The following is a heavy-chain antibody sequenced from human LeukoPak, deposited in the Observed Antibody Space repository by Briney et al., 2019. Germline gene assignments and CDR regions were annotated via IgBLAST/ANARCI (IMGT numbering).Heavy chain of an antibody. CDR2: IDPSDSYT. D-gene: IGHD1-1*01. CDR3: ARQPEGTWFDP. V-gene: IGHV5-10-1*01. J-gene: IGHJ5*02. CDR1: GYSFTSNW. Sequence: KTGESLKISCKGSGYSFTSNWISWVRQMPGKGLEWMGRIDPSDSYTDYSPSFQGHVTISADKSISTAYLQWSSLKASDTAMYYCARQPEGTWFDPWGQGTLVTVSS.